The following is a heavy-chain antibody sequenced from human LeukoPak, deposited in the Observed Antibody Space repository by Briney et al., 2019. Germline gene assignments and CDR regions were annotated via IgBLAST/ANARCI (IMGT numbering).Heavy chain of an antibody. Sequence: GGSLRLSCAASGFTVRSNYMSWVRQAPGKGLEWVSAIYSGGSTFYADSVKGRFTISRDNSKNTLYLQMNSLRAEDTAVYYCARCSLAFFDYWGQGTLVTVSS. CDR3: ARCSLAFFDY. J-gene: IGHJ4*02. CDR2: IYSGGST. V-gene: IGHV3-66*01. CDR1: GFTVRSNY. D-gene: IGHD3-10*02.